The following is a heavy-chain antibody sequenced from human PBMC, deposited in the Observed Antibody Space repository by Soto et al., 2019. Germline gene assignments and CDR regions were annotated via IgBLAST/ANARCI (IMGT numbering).Heavy chain of an antibody. D-gene: IGHD6-19*01. Sequence: QVTLKESGPVLVKPTETLTLTCTVSGFSLSTARMSVSWIRQPPGKALEWLAHIFSNDAKSYSASLKSRLTISQDTAKSQVVLTMTNMDPVDKATYDCARMRGWGWRGPNDYWGQGTLVTVSS. J-gene: IGHJ4*02. CDR3: ARMRGWGWRGPNDY. V-gene: IGHV2-26*01. CDR2: IFSNDAK. CDR1: GFSLSTARMS.